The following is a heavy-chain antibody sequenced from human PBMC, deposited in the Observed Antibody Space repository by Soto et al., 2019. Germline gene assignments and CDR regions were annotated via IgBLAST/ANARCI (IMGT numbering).Heavy chain of an antibody. J-gene: IGHJ4*02. D-gene: IGHD6-13*01. CDR3: ARDSIAAAGSPFFDY. Sequence: SETLSLTCTVSGGSISSGDYYWSWIRQPPGKGLEWIGYIYYSGSTYYNPSLKSRVTISVDTSKNQFSLKLSSVTAADTAVYYCARDSIAAAGSPFFDYWGRGTLVTVSS. CDR2: IYYSGST. CDR1: GGSISSGDYY. V-gene: IGHV4-30-4*01.